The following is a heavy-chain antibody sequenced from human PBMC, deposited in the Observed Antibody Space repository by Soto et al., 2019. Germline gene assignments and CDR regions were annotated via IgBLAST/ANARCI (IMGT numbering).Heavy chain of an antibody. CDR3: ARVGRITSCGVVIMIYDYYGMDV. CDR2: ISAYNGNT. D-gene: IGHD3-3*01. Sequence: QVQLVQSGAEVKKPGASVKVSCKASGYTFTSYGISWVRQAPGQGLEWMGWISAYNGNTNYAQKLQGRVTMTTDTSTSTADKELRSLRADDTAVEYCARVGRITSCGVVIMIYDYYGMDVGGQGTTVTVSS. V-gene: IGHV1-18*01. J-gene: IGHJ6*02. CDR1: GYTFTSYG.